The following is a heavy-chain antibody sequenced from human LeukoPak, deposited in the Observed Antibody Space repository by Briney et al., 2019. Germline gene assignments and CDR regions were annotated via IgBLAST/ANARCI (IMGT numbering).Heavy chain of an antibody. CDR2: MSYSGTT. V-gene: IGHV4-59*08. Sequence: PSETLSLTCFVSGASISTYYWSWIRQPPGKGLEWIGYMSYSGTTKYNPSLKSRVSISVDTSKNQVFLKLDSVTAADMAVYYCARAMGGAGTVTDYWGQGTLVTVSS. D-gene: IGHD6-13*01. CDR3: ARAMGGAGTVTDY. J-gene: IGHJ4*02. CDR1: GASISTYY.